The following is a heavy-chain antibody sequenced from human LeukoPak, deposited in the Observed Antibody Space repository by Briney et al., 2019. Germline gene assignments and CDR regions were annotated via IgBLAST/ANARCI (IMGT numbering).Heavy chain of an antibody. CDR1: GYTFTSYY. D-gene: IGHD4-17*01. J-gene: IGHJ6*03. V-gene: IGHV1-46*01. CDR2: INPSGGST. Sequence: ASVKVSCKASGYTFTSYYMHWVRQAPGQGLEWMGIINPSGGSTSYAQKFRGRVTMTRDTSTSTVYMELSSLRSEDTAVYYCATHGTVTGVDYYYYYYMDVWGKGTTVTVSS. CDR3: ATHGTVTGVDYYYYYYMDV.